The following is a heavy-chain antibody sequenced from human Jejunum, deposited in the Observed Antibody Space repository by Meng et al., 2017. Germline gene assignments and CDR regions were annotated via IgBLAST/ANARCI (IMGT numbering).Heavy chain of an antibody. CDR2: IHPSGRT. CDR3: TRGTDRAKSGDY. CDR1: GGFFRGFY. V-gene: IGHV4-34*01. D-gene: IGHD1-14*01. Sequence: WRVVLLKPSQSLSRTCAVYGGFFRGFYLSWISQPPGKGLEWIGEIHPSGRTDYNPSLKSRLTISLDTSKNQFSLSLNSATAADTGIYYCTRGTDRAKSGDYWGQGTLVTVSS. J-gene: IGHJ4*02.